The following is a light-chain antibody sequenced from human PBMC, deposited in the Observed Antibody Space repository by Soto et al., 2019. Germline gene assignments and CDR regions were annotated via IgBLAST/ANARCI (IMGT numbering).Light chain of an antibody. J-gene: IGLJ1*01. CDR2: DVS. CDR3: SSYTSSSTSL. CDR1: SSDVGGYNY. Sequence: QSVLTQPASVSGSPGQSITISCTGTSSDVGGYNYVSWYQQHPGKAPKLMIYDVSNRPSGVSNRFSGSKSGNTASLTISGXXXXXXADYYCSSYTSSSTSLFGTGTKVTVL. V-gene: IGLV2-14*01.